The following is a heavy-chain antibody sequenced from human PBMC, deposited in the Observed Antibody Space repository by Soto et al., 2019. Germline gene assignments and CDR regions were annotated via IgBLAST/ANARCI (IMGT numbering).Heavy chain of an antibody. Sequence: QVQLVQYGETVKEPGGSVKVSCATSGYTFTRHGFSWVGQAPGQGLEWMGWISVVNGNTKYAQKFHDRVTLTTDTSTTTAHMELRSLSSDDTATYYCVRDTGPYNYHYDAFDLWGQGTVVTVSS. D-gene: IGHD1-20*01. CDR2: ISVVNGNT. V-gene: IGHV1-18*04. J-gene: IGHJ3*01. CDR3: VRDTGPYNYHYDAFDL. CDR1: GYTFTRHG.